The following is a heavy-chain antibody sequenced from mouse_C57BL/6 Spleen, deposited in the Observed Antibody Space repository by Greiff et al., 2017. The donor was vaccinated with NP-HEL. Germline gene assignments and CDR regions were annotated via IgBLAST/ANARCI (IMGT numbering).Heavy chain of an antibody. CDR2: IDPENGDT. Sequence: EVQLQQSGAELVRPGASVKLSCTASGFNIKDDYMHWVKQRPEQGLEWIGWIDPENGDTEYASKFQGKATITADTSSNTAYLQLSRLTSEDTAVYYCTTGADGSSHLYFDVWGTGTTVTVSS. CDR3: TTGADGSSHLYFDV. D-gene: IGHD1-1*01. V-gene: IGHV14-4*01. J-gene: IGHJ1*03. CDR1: GFNIKDDY.